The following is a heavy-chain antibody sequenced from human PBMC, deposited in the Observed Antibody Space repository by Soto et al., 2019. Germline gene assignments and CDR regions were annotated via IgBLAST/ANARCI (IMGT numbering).Heavy chain of an antibody. D-gene: IGHD2-21*02. Sequence: EVQLVETGGGLIQPGGSLRLSCAASGFTVSSNYMSWVRQAPGKGLEWVSVIYSGGSTYYADSVKGRFTISRDNSKNTRYLQMNSLRAEDTAVYYCAREVVVTAPSALYYYYGMDVWGQGTTVTVSS. CDR1: GFTVSSNY. CDR3: AREVVVTAPSALYYYYGMDV. CDR2: IYSGGST. V-gene: IGHV3-53*02. J-gene: IGHJ6*02.